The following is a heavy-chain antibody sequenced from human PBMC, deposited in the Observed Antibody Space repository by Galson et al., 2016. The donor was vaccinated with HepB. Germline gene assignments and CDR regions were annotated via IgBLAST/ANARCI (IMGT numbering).Heavy chain of an antibody. J-gene: IGHJ4*02. CDR2: IHPGDSET. V-gene: IGHV5-51*01. CDR3: ATSLAHRSPATYFDS. CDR1: GYDFTRYW. Sequence: QSGAEVKKPGESLKISCQGSGYDFTRYWIAWLRQMPGKGLEWMGTIHPGDSETRTSPSIQGQVTISVDKSISTAYVQWRNLKPSDTGIYYCATSLAHRSPATYFDSWGQGTLVTVSS. D-gene: IGHD2-21*01.